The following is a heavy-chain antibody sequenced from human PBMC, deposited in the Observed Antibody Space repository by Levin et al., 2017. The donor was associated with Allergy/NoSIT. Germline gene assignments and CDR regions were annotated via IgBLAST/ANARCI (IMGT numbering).Heavy chain of an antibody. CDR1: GGSISSYY. Sequence: PSETLSLTCTVSGGSISSYYWSWIRQPPGKGLEWIGYIYYSGSTNYNPSLKSRVTISVDTSKNQFSLKLSSVTAADTAVYYCARDHGMVVGWFDPWGQGTLVTVSS. J-gene: IGHJ5*02. D-gene: IGHD3-22*01. V-gene: IGHV4-59*01. CDR2: IYYSGST. CDR3: ARDHGMVVGWFDP.